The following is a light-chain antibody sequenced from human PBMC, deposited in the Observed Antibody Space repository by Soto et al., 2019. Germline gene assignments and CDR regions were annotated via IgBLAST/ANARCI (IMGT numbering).Light chain of an antibody. J-gene: IGKJ3*01. CDR1: QSVSSKY. V-gene: IGKV3-20*01. Sequence: DIVLTQSPGTLSLSPGKRATLSCRASQSVSSKYSAWYQQKPGQPPRVLIYGTSIRATGIPERFSGGGSGTDFTLTITRLVSEDFAVYYCQQYGSSLFTFGPGTKVDFK. CDR3: QQYGSSLFT. CDR2: GTS.